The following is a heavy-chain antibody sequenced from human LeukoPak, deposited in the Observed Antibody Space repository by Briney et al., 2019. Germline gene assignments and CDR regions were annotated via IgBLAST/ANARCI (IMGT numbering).Heavy chain of an antibody. CDR2: IYSVGST. D-gene: IGHD6-13*01. V-gene: IGHV3-53*01. CDR3: ARCIAAAGTYYYYMDV. CDR1: GFTFTDNY. Sequence: GGSLRLSCAASGFTFTDNYMSWVRQAPGKGLEWISVIYSVGSTYYADSVKGRFTISRGNSKNTLYLQMNSLRAEDTAVYYCARCIAAAGTYYYYMDVWGKGTTVTISS. J-gene: IGHJ6*03.